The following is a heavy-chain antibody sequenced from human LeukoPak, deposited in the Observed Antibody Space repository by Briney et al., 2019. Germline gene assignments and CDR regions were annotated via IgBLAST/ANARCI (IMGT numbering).Heavy chain of an antibody. D-gene: IGHD1-26*01. J-gene: IGHJ4*02. CDR1: GFTFSSYA. CDR2: ISGGGGST. CDR3: ARDWVGQSLPYFFDY. V-gene: IGHV3-23*01. Sequence: PGGSLRLSCAASGFTFSSYAMSWVRQAPGKGLEWVSAISGGGGSTYYADSVKGRFTISRDNSKNTLYLQMNSLRAEDTAVYYCARDWVGQSLPYFFDYWGQGTLVTVSS.